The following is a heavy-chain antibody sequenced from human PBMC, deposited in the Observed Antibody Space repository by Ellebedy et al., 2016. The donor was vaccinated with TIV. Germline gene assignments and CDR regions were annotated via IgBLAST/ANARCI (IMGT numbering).Heavy chain of an antibody. CDR3: ASDGSYGDYRSPTHALTF. CDR2: IRVDGNEK. V-gene: IGHV3-7*01. Sequence: GGSLRLSCAASGFSFRSYWMSWVRQAPGKGLEWVANIRVDGNEKYYVDSVKGRFTISRDNAKNSLYLQMNSLRVEDTALYYCASDGSYGDYRSPTHALTFWGQGTMVTVSS. CDR1: GFSFRSYW. J-gene: IGHJ3*01. D-gene: IGHD4-17*01.